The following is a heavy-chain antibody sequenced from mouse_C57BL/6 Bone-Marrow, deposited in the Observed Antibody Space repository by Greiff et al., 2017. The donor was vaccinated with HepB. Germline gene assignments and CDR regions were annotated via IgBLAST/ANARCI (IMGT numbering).Heavy chain of an antibody. D-gene: IGHD2-4*01. CDR3: TPTLYYDYDRFAY. CDR2: IDPEDGDT. CDR1: GFNIKDYY. Sequence: VQLKESGAELVRPGASVKLSCTASGFNIKDYYMHWVKQRPEQGLEWIGRIDPEDGDTEYAPKFQGKATMTADTSSNTAYLQLSSLTSEDTAVYYCTPTLYYDYDRFAYWGQGTLVTVS. V-gene: IGHV14-1*01. J-gene: IGHJ3*01.